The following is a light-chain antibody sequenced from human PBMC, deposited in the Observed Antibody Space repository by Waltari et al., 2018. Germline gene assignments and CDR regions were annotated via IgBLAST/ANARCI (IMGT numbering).Light chain of an antibody. CDR2: YDT. Sequence: SYMLTQPPSVSVAPGQTARITCGVDDFGARTGQWCQQRPGQAPVSVIYYDTDRPSGIPDRFSGSHSGDTATLIISRVEAGDEADYYCQVWDSSRHHVIFGGGTRLTVL. CDR3: QVWDSSRHHVI. J-gene: IGLJ2*01. CDR1: DFGART. V-gene: IGLV3-21*04.